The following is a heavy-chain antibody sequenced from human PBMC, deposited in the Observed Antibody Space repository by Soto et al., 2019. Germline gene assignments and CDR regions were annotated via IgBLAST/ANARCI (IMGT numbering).Heavy chain of an antibody. Sequence: SETLSLTCTVSGGSISSGGYYWSWIRQHPGKGLEWIGYIYYSGSTYYNPSLKSRVTISVDTSKNQFSLKLSSVTAADTAVYYCARVDDYGDYDIDYWGQGTLVTVSS. D-gene: IGHD4-17*01. CDR2: IYYSGST. J-gene: IGHJ4*02. V-gene: IGHV4-31*03. CDR3: ARVDDYGDYDIDY. CDR1: GGSISSGGYY.